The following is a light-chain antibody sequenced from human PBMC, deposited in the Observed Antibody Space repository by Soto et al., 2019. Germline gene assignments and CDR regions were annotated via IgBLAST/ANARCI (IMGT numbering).Light chain of an antibody. V-gene: IGKV3-11*01. CDR1: QSVGSL. CDR3: QQRTNWLWT. CDR2: DAP. Sequence: EIVLTQSPGTLSLSPGERAILSCRASQSVGSLLAWYQHNPGQSPRLLIFDAPYRAAGIPARFRGSGSGTDFTLTIDSLEPEDFAVYYCQQRTNWLWTFGPGTKVEIK. J-gene: IGKJ1*01.